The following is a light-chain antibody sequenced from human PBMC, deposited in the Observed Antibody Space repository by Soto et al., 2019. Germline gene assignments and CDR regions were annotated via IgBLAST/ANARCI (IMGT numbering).Light chain of an antibody. V-gene: IGKV3-11*01. CDR2: DAS. CDR1: QSVSSY. CDR3: QQRSNWVLT. Sequence: EIVLTQSPATLSLSPGERATLSCRASQSVSSYLAWYQQKPGQAPRLLIYDASNRATGIPARFSGSGSGTAVALTSSSLEPEDFAVYYCQQRSNWVLTFGGGTKVEIK. J-gene: IGKJ4*01.